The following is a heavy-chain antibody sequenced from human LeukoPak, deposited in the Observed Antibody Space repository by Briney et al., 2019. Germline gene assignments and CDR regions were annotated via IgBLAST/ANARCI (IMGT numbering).Heavy chain of an antibody. J-gene: IGHJ5*02. CDR1: GYTFTSYD. CDR3: AREAAGTFYGWFDP. V-gene: IGHV1-8*01. CDR2: MNPNSGNT. Sequence: ASVKVSCKASGYTFTSYDINWVRQATGQGLEWMGWMNPNSGNTGYAQKFQGRVAITRNTSISTAYMELSSLRSEDTAVYYCAREAAGTFYGWFDPWGQGTLVTVSS. D-gene: IGHD6-13*01.